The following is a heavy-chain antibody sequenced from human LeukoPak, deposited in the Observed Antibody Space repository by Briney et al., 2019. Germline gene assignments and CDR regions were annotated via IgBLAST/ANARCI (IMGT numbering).Heavy chain of an antibody. J-gene: IGHJ4*02. V-gene: IGHV4-39*07. D-gene: IGHD2-2*01. CDR2: IYYSGST. CDR3: ARVDSDIVVVPAAFDY. Sequence: SETLSLTCTVSGGSISSSSYYWGWIRQPPGKGLEWIGSIYYSGSTYYNPSLKSRVTISVDTSKNQFSLKLSSVTAADTAVYFSARVDSDIVVVPAAFDYWGQGTLVTVSS. CDR1: GGSISSSSYY.